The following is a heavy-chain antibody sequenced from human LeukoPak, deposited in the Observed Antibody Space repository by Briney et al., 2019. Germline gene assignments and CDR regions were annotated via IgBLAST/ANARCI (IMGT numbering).Heavy chain of an antibody. CDR1: GYTFTDYA. Sequence: ASVKVSCKASGYTFTDYAMHWVRQAPGQRPEWMGWISAYNGNTNYAQKLQGRVTMTTDTSTSTAYMELRSLRSDDTAVYYCAGVTSITMGRGAPPDYWGQGTLVTVSS. CDR2: ISAYNGNT. J-gene: IGHJ4*02. CDR3: AGVTSITMGRGAPPDY. V-gene: IGHV1-18*01. D-gene: IGHD3-10*01.